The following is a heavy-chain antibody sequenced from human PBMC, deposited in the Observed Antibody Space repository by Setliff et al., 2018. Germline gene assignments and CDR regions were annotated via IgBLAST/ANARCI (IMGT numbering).Heavy chain of an antibody. V-gene: IGHV1-2*02. CDR3: ARDLGDSGSYSPGSDY. Sequence: ASVKVSCKASGYAFTGHYIHWVRQAPGQGLEWMGWINPRTGVTNYARNFQGRVTMTTDTSISTAYLEVSGLTYDDTAVYYCARDLGDSGSYSPGSDYWGQGTLVTVSS. CDR1: GYAFTGHY. CDR2: INPRTGVT. D-gene: IGHD1-26*01. J-gene: IGHJ4*02.